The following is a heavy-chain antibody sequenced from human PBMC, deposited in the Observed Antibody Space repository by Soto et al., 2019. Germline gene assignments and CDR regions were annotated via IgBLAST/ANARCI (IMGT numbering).Heavy chain of an antibody. CDR2: MNPNSGNT. CDR3: AVDSGYDIPNAFDI. J-gene: IGHJ3*02. CDR1: GYTFTSYN. V-gene: IGHV1-8*01. Sequence: ASVKVSCKASGYTFTSYNINWVRQATGQGLEWMGWMNPNSGNTGYAQKFQGRVTMTRNTSISTAYMELSSLRSEDTAVYHCAVDSGYDIPNAFDIWGQGTMVTVSS. D-gene: IGHD5-12*01.